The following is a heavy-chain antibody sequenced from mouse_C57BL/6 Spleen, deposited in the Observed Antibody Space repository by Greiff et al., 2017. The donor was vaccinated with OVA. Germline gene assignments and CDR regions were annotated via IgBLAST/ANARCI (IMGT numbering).Heavy chain of an antibody. V-gene: IGHV8-12*01. CDR1: GFSLSTSGMG. D-gene: IGHD2-3*01. Sequence: ESGPGLLQSSQSLSLTCSFSGFSLSTSGMGVSWLRQPSGKGLEWLAHIYWDDDKRYNPSLKSRPTIFKDTSRNQVFLKITSVDTADTATYYCARRIIYEGYYNYAMDYWGQGTSVTVSS. J-gene: IGHJ4*01. CDR3: ARRIIYEGYYNYAMDY. CDR2: IYWDDDK.